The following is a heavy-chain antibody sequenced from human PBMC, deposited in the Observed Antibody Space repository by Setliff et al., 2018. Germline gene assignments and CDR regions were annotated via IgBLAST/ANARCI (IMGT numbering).Heavy chain of an antibody. CDR2: IYYNGNT. Sequence: SETLSLTCTVSGGSISGYFWGWIRQPPGKGLEWIGRIYYNGNTYYNASLKSRLTISVDTSKSQFSLRLNSVTAADTAVYYCARTGTKGYFDYWGQGALVTVSS. D-gene: IGHD1-1*01. V-gene: IGHV4-39*01. J-gene: IGHJ4*02. CDR1: GGSISGYF. CDR3: ARTGTKGYFDY.